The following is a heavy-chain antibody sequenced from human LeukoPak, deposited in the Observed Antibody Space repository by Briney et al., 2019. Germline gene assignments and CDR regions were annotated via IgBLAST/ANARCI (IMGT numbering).Heavy chain of an antibody. CDR3: AKFPQSVVGTTQFDF. D-gene: IGHD2-15*01. CDR1: GFMFSSYA. J-gene: IGHJ4*02. CDR2: ISGSVGNT. Sequence: GGSLRLSCAASGFMFSSYAMSWVRQAPGKGLEWISSISGSVGNTNYADSVKGRFTISRNNSKNTLYLQMNSLRAEDTAIYFCAKFPQSVVGTTQFDFWGQGTLVTVSS. V-gene: IGHV3-23*01.